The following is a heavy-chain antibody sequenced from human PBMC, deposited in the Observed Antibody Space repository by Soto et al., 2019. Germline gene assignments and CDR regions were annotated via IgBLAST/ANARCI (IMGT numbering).Heavy chain of an antibody. CDR3: AKDMGYSNYCFDY. Sequence: EVQLVESGGNLVQPGRSLRLACVASGFTFDDYAMHWVRQAPGKGLEWVSGISWHSGSIDYADSVKGRFTISRDNAKNSLYLQMNSLRAEDTALYYCAKDMGYSNYCFDYWGQGTLVTVSS. CDR1: GFTFDDYA. D-gene: IGHD4-4*01. V-gene: IGHV3-9*01. J-gene: IGHJ4*02. CDR2: ISWHSGSI.